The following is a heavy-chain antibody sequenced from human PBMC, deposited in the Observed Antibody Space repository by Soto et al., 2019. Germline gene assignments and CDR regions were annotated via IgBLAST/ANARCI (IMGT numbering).Heavy chain of an antibody. CDR2: IYHGGST. D-gene: IGHD3-22*01. J-gene: IGHJ5*02. Sequence: SETRSLTWAVSGYSISRGYYWCFLRQPPGKGLECIGSIYHGGSTYYNPSLNSRVTLSIDMTNNHVSLILNSVTAADTAVYYCARVGPWVPYYYDSSPYTFENWFDPWGQGTLVTVSS. CDR3: ARVGPWVPYYYDSSPYTFENWFDP. CDR1: GYSISRGYY. V-gene: IGHV4-38-2*01.